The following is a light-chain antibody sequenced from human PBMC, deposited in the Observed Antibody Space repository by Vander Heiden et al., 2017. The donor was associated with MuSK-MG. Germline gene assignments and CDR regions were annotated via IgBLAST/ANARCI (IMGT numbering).Light chain of an antibody. CDR1: QDIYNY. J-gene: IGKJ2*01. V-gene: IGKV1-33*01. Sequence: DIQMTQSPSSLSASVGDRVTITCRASQDIYNYLNWYQQKPGKAPELLIYDASNLETGVPSRFSGSGSGTDFTFTISSLQPEDIATYYCQQDDNLPYTFGQGTKLEIK. CDR3: QQDDNLPYT. CDR2: DAS.